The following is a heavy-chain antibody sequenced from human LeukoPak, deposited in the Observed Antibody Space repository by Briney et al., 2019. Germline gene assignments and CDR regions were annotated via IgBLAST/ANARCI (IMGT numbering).Heavy chain of an antibody. Sequence: SETLSLTCTVSGDSISSSSYYWGWIRQPPGKGLEWIGNIYYSGSTYYNPSLKSRVTISVDTSKNQFSLKLSSVTAADTAVYYCARSSTVSYFPHWGQGTLVTVSS. V-gene: IGHV4-39*07. CDR3: ARSSTVSYFPH. CDR1: GDSISSSSYY. J-gene: IGHJ1*01. D-gene: IGHD4-17*01. CDR2: IYYSGST.